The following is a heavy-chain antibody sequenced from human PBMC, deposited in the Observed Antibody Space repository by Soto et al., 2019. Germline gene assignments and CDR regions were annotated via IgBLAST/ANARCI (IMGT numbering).Heavy chain of an antibody. CDR1: GFTFSSYG. V-gene: IGHV3-30*18. D-gene: IGHD2-21*01. CDR2: ISYDGSNK. J-gene: IGHJ4*02. Sequence: GGSLRLSCAASGFTFSSYGMHWVRQAPGKGLEWVAVISYDGSNKYYADSVKGRFTISRDNSKNTLYLQMNSLRAEDTAVYYCAKGVAGDLYYWGQGTLVTVSS. CDR3: AKGVAGDLYY.